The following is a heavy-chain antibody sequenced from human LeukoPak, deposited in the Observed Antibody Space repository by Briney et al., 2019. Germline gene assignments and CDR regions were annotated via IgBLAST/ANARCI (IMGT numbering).Heavy chain of an antibody. CDR2: IRYDGSNK. CDR3: VKNFWSDKYYFYYMDV. V-gene: IGHV3-30*02. J-gene: IGHJ6*03. CDR1: GFTFSSYG. Sequence: GGSLRLSCAASGFTFSSYGMHWVRQAPGKGLEWVAFIRYDGSNKYYADSVKGRFTISRDNPKNTLYVQMNSLRAEDTAVYYCVKNFWSDKYYFYYMDVWGKGTTVTVSS. D-gene: IGHD3-3*01.